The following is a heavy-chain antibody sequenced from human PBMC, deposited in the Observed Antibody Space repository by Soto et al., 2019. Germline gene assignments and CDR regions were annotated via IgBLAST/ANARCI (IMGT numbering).Heavy chain of an antibody. V-gene: IGHV4-59*01. CDR1: GGSISSYY. Sequence: QVQLQESGPGLVKPSESLSLTCTVSGGSISSYYWSWIRQPPGKGLEWIGYIYHSGSTNYNPSLKSRVTISVDTSKNQFSLKLSSVTAADTAVYYCARGDYYDSSVAYWGQGTLVTVSS. D-gene: IGHD3-22*01. CDR2: IYHSGST. CDR3: ARGDYYDSSVAY. J-gene: IGHJ4*02.